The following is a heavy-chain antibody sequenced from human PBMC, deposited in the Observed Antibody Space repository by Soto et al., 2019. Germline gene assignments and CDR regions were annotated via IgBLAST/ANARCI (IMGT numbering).Heavy chain of an antibody. CDR2: VSSSSTYI. CDR1: GFTFSGHT. J-gene: IGHJ4*02. CDR3: ARCMGFDGSGYAFFDS. Sequence: EVQLVESGGGLVKPGGSLRLSCAASGFTFSGHTINWVRQAPGKGLEWVSSVSSSSTYIYYADAVKGRFTVSRDNAEMYLSVRMKSTRAENTAIYYFARCMGFDGSGYAFFDSWGQGTLVTVSS. D-gene: IGHD3-10*01. V-gene: IGHV3-21*01.